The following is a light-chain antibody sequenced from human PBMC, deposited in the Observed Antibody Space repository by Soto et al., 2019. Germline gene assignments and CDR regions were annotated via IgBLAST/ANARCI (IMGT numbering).Light chain of an antibody. CDR2: STT. J-gene: IGLJ2*01. Sequence: QTVVTQEPSLTVSPGGTVTLTCASSTGVVTSGYYPNWFQQRPGQPPRALIYSTTYKHPWTPARFSGSLVGGKAALTLSAAQPEDEAEYYCLLFYGDGVVFGGGTKLTVL. CDR3: LLFYGDGVV. CDR1: TGVVTSGYY. V-gene: IGLV7-43*01.